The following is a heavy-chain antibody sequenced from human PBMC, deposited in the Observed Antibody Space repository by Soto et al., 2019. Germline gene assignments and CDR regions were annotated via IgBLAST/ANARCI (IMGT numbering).Heavy chain of an antibody. D-gene: IGHD1-1*01. V-gene: IGHV3-30*18. J-gene: IGHJ5*02. CDR3: ANAIHNAPLWFDP. CDR1: GFPFSTYG. Sequence: GGSLRLSCAASGFPFSTYGLNVVRLAPGRGLEWVAVISYDERTKYYADYVKGRFTISRDNSKNTPYRQMNSLRAEDTAVYYCANAIHNAPLWFDPWGQGT. CDR2: ISYDERTK.